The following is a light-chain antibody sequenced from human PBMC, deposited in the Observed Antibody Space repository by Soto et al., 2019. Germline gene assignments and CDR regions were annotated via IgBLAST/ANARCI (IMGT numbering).Light chain of an antibody. V-gene: IGLV2-14*01. CDR3: SSWGI. J-gene: IGLJ1*01. Sequence: QSALTQPASVSGSPGQSITISCTGTRLDVGGYNYVSWYQHLPDKVPKLIISLVSNRPSGVSNRFSGSKSGNTASLTISGLQAEDEGDYYCSSWGIFGPGTKLTVL. CDR1: RLDVGGYNY. CDR2: LVS.